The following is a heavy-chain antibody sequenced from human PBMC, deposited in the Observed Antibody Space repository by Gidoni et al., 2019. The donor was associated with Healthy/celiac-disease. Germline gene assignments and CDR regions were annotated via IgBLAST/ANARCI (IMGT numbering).Heavy chain of an antibody. J-gene: IGHJ4*02. CDR1: GFTFDDYA. D-gene: IGHD5-12*01. V-gene: IGHV3-9*01. CDR3: AKAVDSDIVATIMGY. CDR2: ISWNSGSI. Sequence: EVQLVESGGGLVQPGRSLRLSCAASGFTFDDYAMHWVRQAPGKGLEWVSGISWNSGSIGYADSVKGRFTISRDNAKNSLYLQMNSLRAEDTALYYCAKAVDSDIVATIMGYWGQGTLVTVSS.